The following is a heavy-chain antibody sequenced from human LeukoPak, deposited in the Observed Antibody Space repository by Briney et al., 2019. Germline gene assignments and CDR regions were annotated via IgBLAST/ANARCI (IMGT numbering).Heavy chain of an antibody. J-gene: IGHJ4*02. Sequence: GGSLRLSCAASGFTFIDYGMFWARQAPGKGLVWVSHINSDGSETKDADSVKGRFTSSRGNAKNTLYLQMNSLRAEDTAVYYCVRGFGDYWGQGTLVTVSS. CDR3: VRGFGDY. D-gene: IGHD3-16*01. CDR1: GFTFIDYG. CDR2: INSDGSET. V-gene: IGHV3-74*03.